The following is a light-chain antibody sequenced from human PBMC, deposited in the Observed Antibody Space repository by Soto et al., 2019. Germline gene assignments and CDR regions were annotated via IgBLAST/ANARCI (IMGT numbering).Light chain of an antibody. CDR2: GAS. CDR3: QQYNNWLALT. Sequence: IVMTQSPSTLSVSPGERATLSCRASQSVSSNLAWYQQEPGQAPRLLIYGASTRAPGIPARFSGSGSGTEFTITISRLQSEEFSVYYCQQYNNWLALTFGGGTKVEIK. CDR1: QSVSSN. J-gene: IGKJ4*01. V-gene: IGKV3-15*01.